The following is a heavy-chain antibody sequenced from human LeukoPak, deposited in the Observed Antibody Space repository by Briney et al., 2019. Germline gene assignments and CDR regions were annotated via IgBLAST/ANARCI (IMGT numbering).Heavy chain of an antibody. CDR3: GRDWFKPGDPAS. J-gene: IGHJ4*02. CDR2: IYSGGTR. Sequence: PGGSLRLSCEASGFSVSNYYMSWVRQSPGKGLECVSVIYSGGTRDYPHSVKRRLPIYRNNSKNTLYLQMSNLRVEDTAVYYCGRDWFKPGDPASWGQGTLVIVSS. CDR1: GFSVSNYY. D-gene: IGHD7-27*01. V-gene: IGHV3-66*01.